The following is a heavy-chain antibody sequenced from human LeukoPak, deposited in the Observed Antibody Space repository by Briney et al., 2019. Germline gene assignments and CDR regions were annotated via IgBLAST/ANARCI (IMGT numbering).Heavy chain of an antibody. D-gene: IGHD4/OR15-4a*01. V-gene: IGHV3-7*03. J-gene: IGHJ5*02. CDR3: ARDMTMVGRYDP. Sequence: GGSLRLSCAASGLTFGSYWMSWVRQAPEKGLEWVANIKEDGSEKHYVDSVKGRFTISRDNAENSLYLQMNSLRAEDTAVYYCARDMTMVGRYDPWGQGTLVTVSS. CDR1: GLTFGSYW. CDR2: IKEDGSEK.